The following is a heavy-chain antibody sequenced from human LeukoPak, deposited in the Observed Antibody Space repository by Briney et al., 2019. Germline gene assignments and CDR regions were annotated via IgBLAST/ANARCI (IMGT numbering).Heavy chain of an antibody. J-gene: IGHJ6*02. Sequence: GGSLRLSCAAFGFTVSSNYMSWVRQAPGKGLEWVSVIYSGGSTYYADSVKGRFTISRDNSKNTLYLQMNNLRAEDTAVYYCARDSEVTISYGMDVWGQGTTVTVSS. CDR3: ARDSEVTISYGMDV. CDR2: IYSGGST. CDR1: GFTVSSNY. V-gene: IGHV3-66*01. D-gene: IGHD5-18*01.